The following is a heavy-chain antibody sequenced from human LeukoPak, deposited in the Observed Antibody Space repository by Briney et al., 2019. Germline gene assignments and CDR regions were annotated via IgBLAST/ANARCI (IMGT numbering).Heavy chain of an antibody. D-gene: IGHD2-15*01. CDR1: GGSIRSSSNY. V-gene: IGHV4-39*01. Sequence: SETLSLTGTVPGGSIRSSSNYWGWIRKPQGKGLEGMGSIYYSGSTYYNPSLKSRVTISVDTSKNQFSLKLSSVTAADTAVYYCARQGSYCSGGSCIDYWGQGTLVTVSS. J-gene: IGHJ4*02. CDR3: ARQGSYCSGGSCIDY. CDR2: IYYSGST.